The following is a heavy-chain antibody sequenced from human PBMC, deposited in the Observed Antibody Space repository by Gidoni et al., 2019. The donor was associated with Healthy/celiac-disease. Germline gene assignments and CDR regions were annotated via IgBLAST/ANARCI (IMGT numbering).Heavy chain of an antibody. CDR1: GFTFSSYG. D-gene: IGHD3-10*01. CDR2: IWYDGSNK. V-gene: IGHV3-33*01. J-gene: IGHJ4*02. Sequence: QVQLVESGGGVVQPGRSLRLSCAASGFTFSSYGMHWVRQAPGKGLEWVAVIWYDGSNKYYADSVKGRFTISRDNSKNTLYLQMNSLRAEDTAVYYCARDPSIPFGELLPLDYWGQGTLVTVSS. CDR3: ARDPSIPFGELLPLDY.